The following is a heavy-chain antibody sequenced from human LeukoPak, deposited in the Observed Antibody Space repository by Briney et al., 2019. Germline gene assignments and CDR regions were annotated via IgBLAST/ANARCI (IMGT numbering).Heavy chain of an antibody. J-gene: IGHJ6*03. Sequence: SETLSLTCTVSGCSISSYYWSWIRQPPGKGLEWIGYIYYSGNTNYNPSLKSRVTISVDTSKNQFSLKLSSVTAADTAVYYCARDFPNMDVWGKGTTVTVSS. CDR1: GCSISSYY. CDR3: ARDFPNMDV. CDR2: IYYSGNT. V-gene: IGHV4-59*01.